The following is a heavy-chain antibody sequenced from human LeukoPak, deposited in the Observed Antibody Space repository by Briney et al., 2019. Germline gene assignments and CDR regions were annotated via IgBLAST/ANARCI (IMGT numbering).Heavy chain of an antibody. CDR3: ARDYDSSGYYVFDY. Sequence: NPGGSLRLSCAASGFPFGTYSMNWVRQAPGKGLEWVSSISSSSRYIYYADPVKGRFTISRDNAKNSLYLQMNSLRAEDTAVYYCARDYDSSGYYVFDYWGQGTLVTVSS. D-gene: IGHD3-22*01. J-gene: IGHJ4*02. CDR2: ISSSSRYI. CDR1: GFPFGTYS. V-gene: IGHV3-21*01.